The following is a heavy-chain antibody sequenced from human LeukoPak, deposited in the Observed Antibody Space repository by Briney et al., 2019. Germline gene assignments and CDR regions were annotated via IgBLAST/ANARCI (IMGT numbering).Heavy chain of an antibody. Sequence: PSETLSLTCTVSGVSISTYSWSWIQQPPGKGLEWIGYISYSGSTSYNPSLRSRVTISVDTSKNQFSLKLSSVTAADTAVYYCATDGNFDLWGRGTLVTVSS. V-gene: IGHV4-59*01. D-gene: IGHD1-26*01. CDR2: ISYSGST. CDR3: ATDGNFDL. CDR1: GVSISTYS. J-gene: IGHJ2*01.